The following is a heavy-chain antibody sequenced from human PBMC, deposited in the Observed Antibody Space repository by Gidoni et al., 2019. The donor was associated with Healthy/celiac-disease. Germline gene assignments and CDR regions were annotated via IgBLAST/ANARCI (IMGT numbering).Heavy chain of an antibody. CDR3: ARYYSGYYSFDY. CDR1: GFSLSTSGMC. Sequence: QVTLRESGPALVKPTQTLTLTCTFSGFSLSTSGMCVSWIRQPPGKALEWLALIDWDDDKYYSTSLKTRLTSSKDTAKNQVVLTMTNMDPVDTATYYCARYYSGYYSFDYWGQGTLVTVSA. CDR2: IDWDDDK. J-gene: IGHJ4*02. V-gene: IGHV2-70*01. D-gene: IGHD3-22*01.